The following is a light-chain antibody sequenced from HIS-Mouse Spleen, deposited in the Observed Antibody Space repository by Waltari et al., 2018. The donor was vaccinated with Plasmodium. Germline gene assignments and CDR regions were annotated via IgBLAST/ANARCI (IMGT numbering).Light chain of an antibody. CDR1: SRAVGGYNY. J-gene: IGLJ2*01. Sequence: QSALTQPPSASGSPGQPATISCPGTSRAVGGYNYLSWYQQHPGKAPKRMIYEVSKRPSGVPVRFSGSKSGNTASLTVSGLQAEDEADYYCSSYAGSNNLVFGGGTKLTVL. V-gene: IGLV2-8*01. CDR3: SSYAGSNNLV. CDR2: EVS.